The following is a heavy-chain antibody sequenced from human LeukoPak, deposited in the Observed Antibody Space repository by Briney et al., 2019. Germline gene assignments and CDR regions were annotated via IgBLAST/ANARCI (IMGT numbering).Heavy chain of an antibody. CDR2: INQDGSEK. V-gene: IGHV3-7*01. D-gene: IGHD3-10*01. CDR1: GFMFRSYW. Sequence: GGSLRLSCAVSGFMFRSYWMSWVRQAPGRGLEWVANINQDGSEKYYVDSVKGRFTISRDNAKNSLYLQMNSLRAEDTAVYYCARDPPGGSLDAFDIWGQGTMVTVSP. J-gene: IGHJ3*02. CDR3: ARDPPGGSLDAFDI.